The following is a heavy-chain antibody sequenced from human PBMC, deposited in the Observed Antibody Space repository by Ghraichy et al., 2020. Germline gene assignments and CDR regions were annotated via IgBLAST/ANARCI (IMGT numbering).Heavy chain of an antibody. V-gene: IGHV3-21*01. CDR1: GFTFSSYG. CDR3: ARAAGEMSATRYFDY. J-gene: IGHJ4*02. D-gene: IGHD5-24*01. CDR2: ISSSSSYI. Sequence: GGSLRLSCAASGFTFSSYGMNWVRQAPGKGLEWVSSISSSSSYIFYADSMKGRFTISRDNAKDSLYLQMNSLRAEDTAVYYCARAAGEMSATRYFDYWGQGALVTVSS.